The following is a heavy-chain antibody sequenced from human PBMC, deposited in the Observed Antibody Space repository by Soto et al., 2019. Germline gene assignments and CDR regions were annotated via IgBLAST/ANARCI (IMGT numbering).Heavy chain of an antibody. CDR1: GGTFSSYA. J-gene: IGHJ5*02. CDR2: IIPIFGTA. V-gene: IGHV1-69*13. CDR3: ARVHPRVGGTPVPNWFDP. D-gene: IGHD1-1*01. Sequence: GASVKVSCKASGGTFSSYAISWVRQAPGQGLEWMGGIIPIFGTANYAQKFQGRVTITADESTSTAYMELSSLRSEDTAVYYCARVHPRVGGTPVPNWFDPWGQGTLVTVSS.